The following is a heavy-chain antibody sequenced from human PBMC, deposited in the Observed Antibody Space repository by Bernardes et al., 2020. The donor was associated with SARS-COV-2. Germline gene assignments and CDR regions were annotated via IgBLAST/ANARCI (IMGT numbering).Heavy chain of an antibody. CDR3: ARDLYTKNMGYYYNGMDV. J-gene: IGHJ6*02. D-gene: IGHD2-8*01. Sequence: GGSLRLSCAASGFTFSSYAMSWVRQAPGKGLEWVSAISGSGGSTYYADSVKGRFTISRDNSKNTLYLQMNSLRAEDTAVYYCARDLYTKNMGYYYNGMDVWGQGTTVTVSS. V-gene: IGHV3-23*01. CDR1: GFTFSSYA. CDR2: ISGSGGST.